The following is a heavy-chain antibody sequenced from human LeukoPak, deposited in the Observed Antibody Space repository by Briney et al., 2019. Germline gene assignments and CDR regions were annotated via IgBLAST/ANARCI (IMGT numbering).Heavy chain of an antibody. CDR3: ARGYDSSGYYHFDY. D-gene: IGHD3-22*01. J-gene: IGHJ4*02. V-gene: IGHV4-59*01. CDR1: GGSISSYY. CDR2: IYYSGRT. Sequence: SETLSLTCAVSGGSISSYYWSWIRQPPGKGLEWIGYIYYSGRTNYNPSLKRRVNISVSTTKNQFSLKLSYITAADTAVYYCARGYDSSGYYHFDYWGQGTLVTVSS.